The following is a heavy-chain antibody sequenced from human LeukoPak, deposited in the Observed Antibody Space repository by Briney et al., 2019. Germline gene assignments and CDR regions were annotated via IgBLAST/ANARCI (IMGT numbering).Heavy chain of an antibody. CDR1: GFTFSDYY. CDR2: ISSSGSTI. J-gene: IGHJ4*02. D-gene: IGHD2-2*01. CDR3: ARDPSDIVVVPAAADFDY. Sequence: PGGSLRLSCAASGFTFSDYYMSWIRQVPGKGLEWVSYISSSGSTIYYADSVKGRFTISRDNAKNSLYLQMNSLRAEDTAVYYCARDPSDIVVVPAAADFDYWGQGTLVTVSS. V-gene: IGHV3-11*01.